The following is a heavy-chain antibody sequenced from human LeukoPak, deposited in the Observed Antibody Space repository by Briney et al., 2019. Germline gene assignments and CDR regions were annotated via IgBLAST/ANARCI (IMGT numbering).Heavy chain of an antibody. Sequence: AESLRLSCAASGFTVSDYYMSWIRQAPGKGLEWVSYISSSGGTIYYAAYVKGRFTISRDNAKNSRYLQMNSLRAEDTAVYYCARDPLVTTVTTPGYWGQGTLVTVSS. J-gene: IGHJ4*02. V-gene: IGHV3-11*01. CDR2: ISSSGGTI. D-gene: IGHD4-17*01. CDR3: ARDPLVTTVTTPGY. CDR1: GFTVSDYY.